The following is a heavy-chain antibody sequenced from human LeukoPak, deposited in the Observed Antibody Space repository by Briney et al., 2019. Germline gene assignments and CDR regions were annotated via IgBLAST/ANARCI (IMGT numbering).Heavy chain of an antibody. D-gene: IGHD1-7*01. Sequence: SVKVSCKASGGTFSSYAISWVRQAPPQGLECRGRIIPIFGTANYAQKFQGRVTITADKSTSTAYMGLSSLRSEDTAGYYCARADSWNYGGDWFDPWGQGTLVTVSS. CDR1: GGTFSSYA. CDR2: IIPIFGTA. J-gene: IGHJ5*02. CDR3: ARADSWNYGGDWFDP. V-gene: IGHV1-69*06.